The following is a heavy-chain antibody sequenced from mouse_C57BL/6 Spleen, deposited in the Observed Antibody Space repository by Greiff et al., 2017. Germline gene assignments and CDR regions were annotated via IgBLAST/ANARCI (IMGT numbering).Heavy chain of an antibody. CDR1: GFTFSSYA. Sequence: DVHLVESGGGLVKPGGSLKLSCAASGFTFSSYAMSWVRQTPEKRLEWVATISDGGSYTYYPDNVKGRFTISRDNAKNNLYLQMSHLKSEDTAMYYCARGDAAMDYWGQGTSVTVSS. CDR3: ARGDAAMDY. J-gene: IGHJ4*01. CDR2: ISDGGSYT. V-gene: IGHV5-4*01.